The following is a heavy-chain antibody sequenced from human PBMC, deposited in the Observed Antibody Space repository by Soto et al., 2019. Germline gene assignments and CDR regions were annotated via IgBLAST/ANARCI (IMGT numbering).Heavy chain of an antibody. V-gene: IGHV3-21*01. CDR3: ARCSSGGSCYSVDY. Sequence: GGSLRLSCAASGFTFSSYSMNWVRQAPGKGLEWVSSISSSSSYIYYADSAKGRFTISRDNAKNSLYLQMNSLRAEDTAVYYCARCSSGGSCYSVDYWGQGTLVTVSS. CDR2: ISSSSSYI. CDR1: GFTFSSYS. D-gene: IGHD2-15*01. J-gene: IGHJ4*02.